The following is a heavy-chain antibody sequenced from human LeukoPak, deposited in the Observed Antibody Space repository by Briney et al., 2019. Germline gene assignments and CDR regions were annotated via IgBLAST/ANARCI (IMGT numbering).Heavy chain of an antibody. Sequence: PGGSLRLSCAASGFTFSNVWMNWIRQAPGKGLEWVGRIKSKTAGGTIDYAAPVKGRFIISRDDSRNTLYLQMNSLKTEDTGVYYCTTRVITPFGGIIIKDCWGQGTLVTVSS. J-gene: IGHJ4*02. D-gene: IGHD3-16*02. CDR3: TTRVITPFGGIIIKDC. CDR2: IKSKTAGGTI. V-gene: IGHV3-15*07. CDR1: GFTFSNVW.